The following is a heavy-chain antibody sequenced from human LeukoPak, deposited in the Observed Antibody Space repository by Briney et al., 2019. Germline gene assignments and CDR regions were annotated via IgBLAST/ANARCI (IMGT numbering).Heavy chain of an antibody. CDR3: AKVVVVPADKRGTFDY. D-gene: IGHD2-2*01. Sequence: GGSLRLSCAASGFTFSSYAMSRVRQAPGKGLEWVSAISGSGGSTYYADSVKGRFTISRDNSKNTLYLQMNSLRAEDTAVYYCAKVVVVPADKRGTFDYWGQGTLVTVSS. CDR2: ISGSGGST. V-gene: IGHV3-23*01. CDR1: GFTFSSYA. J-gene: IGHJ4*02.